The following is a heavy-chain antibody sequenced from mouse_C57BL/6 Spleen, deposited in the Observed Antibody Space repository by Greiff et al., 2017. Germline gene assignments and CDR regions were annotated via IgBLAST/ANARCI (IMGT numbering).Heavy chain of an antibody. Sequence: VQLQQPGAELVKPGASVKLSCKASGYTFTSYWMHWVKQRPGQGLEWIGMIHPNSGSTNYNEKFKSKATLTVDKSSSTAYMQLSSLTSEDSAVYYWARGGNDYGSRYYFDYWGQGTTLTVSS. CDR3: ARGGNDYGSRYYFDY. CDR1: GYTFTSYW. D-gene: IGHD1-1*01. V-gene: IGHV1-64*01. CDR2: IHPNSGST. J-gene: IGHJ2*01.